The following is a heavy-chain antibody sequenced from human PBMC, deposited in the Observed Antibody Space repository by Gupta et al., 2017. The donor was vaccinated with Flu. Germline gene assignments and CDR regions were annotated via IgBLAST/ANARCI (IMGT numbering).Heavy chain of an antibody. J-gene: IGHJ4*02. V-gene: IGHV3-15*01. CDR2: MKSKTDGGTT. D-gene: IGHD4-11*01. CDR1: GFPLSHAW. Sequence: VQLVESGGGLVKPGGSLRLTCAASGFPLSHAWVRGVRPAPGQGLEWVGRMKSKTDGGTTDYAAPVKGIFTISRDDSKNTLYLQMNSLKTEDTAVYYCTTAHYSSPVDYWGQGTLVTVSS. CDR3: TTAHYSSPVDY.